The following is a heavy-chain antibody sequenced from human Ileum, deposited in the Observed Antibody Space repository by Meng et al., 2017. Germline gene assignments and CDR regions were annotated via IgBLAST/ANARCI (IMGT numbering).Heavy chain of an antibody. CDR1: GFTFSSNW. Sequence: GGSLRLSCGASGFTFSSNWMHWVRQAPGKGLEWVSRINNDGSYTNYADSVKGRFTISRDNAKNTRFLQMNSLRAEDTAVYYCAKDWGGAGALDYWGQGTLVTVSS. CDR2: INNDGSYT. J-gene: IGHJ4*02. CDR3: AKDWGGAGALDY. D-gene: IGHD1-26*01. V-gene: IGHV3-74*01.